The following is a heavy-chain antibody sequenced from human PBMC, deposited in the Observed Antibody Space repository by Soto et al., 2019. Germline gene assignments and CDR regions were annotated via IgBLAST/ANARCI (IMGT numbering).Heavy chain of an antibody. D-gene: IGHD3-3*01. J-gene: IGHJ5*02. CDR3: ARGQSDFWSGYYRQNWFDP. Sequence: SETLSLTCAVYGGSFSGYYWSWIRQPPGKGLEWIGEINHSGSTNYNPSLKSRVTISVDTSKNQFSLKLSSVTAADTAVYYCARGQSDFWSGYYRQNWFDPWGQGTLVTVSS. CDR1: GGSFSGYY. CDR2: INHSGST. V-gene: IGHV4-34*01.